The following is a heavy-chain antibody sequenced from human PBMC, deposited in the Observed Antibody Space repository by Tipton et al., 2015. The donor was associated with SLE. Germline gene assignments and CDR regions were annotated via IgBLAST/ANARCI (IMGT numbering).Heavy chain of an antibody. D-gene: IGHD2-8*01. J-gene: IGHJ4*02. CDR3: ARGDCTTAVCPFDN. CDR2: INHSGST. V-gene: IGHV4-34*01. CDR1: GGSFSGYY. Sequence: LRLSCAVDGGSFSGYYWSWIRQPPGKGLEWIGEINHSGSTNYNPTLESRVTISVDTSKNQFSLRLNSVTAADTAVYYCARGDCTTAVCPFDNWGQGTLVTVSS.